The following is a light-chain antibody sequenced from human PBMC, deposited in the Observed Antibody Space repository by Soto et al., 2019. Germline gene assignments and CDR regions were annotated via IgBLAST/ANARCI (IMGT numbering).Light chain of an antibody. J-gene: IGKJ1*01. CDR3: QQRSNWPRT. CDR1: QSVSSY. Sequence: EIVLTQSPATLSLSPGERATLSCRASQSVSSYLDWYQQKPGQAPRLLIYDASNRATGIPARFSGSGSGTDFTLTISSLEPEDFAVYYCQQRSNWPRTFGQGTKVE. CDR2: DAS. V-gene: IGKV3-11*01.